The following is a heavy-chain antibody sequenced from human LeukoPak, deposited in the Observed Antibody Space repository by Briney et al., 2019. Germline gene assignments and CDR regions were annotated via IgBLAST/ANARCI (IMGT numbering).Heavy chain of an antibody. CDR3: ARDLLRGESGSWFEAFDI. D-gene: IGHD6-13*01. CDR2: IYYSGST. CDR1: GGSISSYY. Sequence: PSETLSLTCTVSGGSISSYYWSWIRQPPGKGLEWIGYIYYSGSTNYNPSLKSRVTISVDTSKNQFSLKLNSVTAADTAIYYCARDLLRGESGSWFEAFDIWGQGTMVTVSS. J-gene: IGHJ3*02. V-gene: IGHV4-59*08.